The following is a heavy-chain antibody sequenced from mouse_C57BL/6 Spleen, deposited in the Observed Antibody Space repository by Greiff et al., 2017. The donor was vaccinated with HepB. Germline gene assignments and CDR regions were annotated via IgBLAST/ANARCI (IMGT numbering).Heavy chain of an antibody. V-gene: IGHV1-4*01. CDR2: INPSSGYT. J-gene: IGHJ2*01. CDR1: GYTLTSYT. D-gene: IGHD2-5*01. CDR3: ARLASNYYFDY. Sequence: VQLQQSGAELARPGASVKMSCKASGYTLTSYTMHWVKQRPGQGLEWIGYINPSSGYTKYNQKFKDKATLTADKSSSTAYMQLSSLTSEDSAVYYCARLASNYYFDYWGQGTTLTVSS.